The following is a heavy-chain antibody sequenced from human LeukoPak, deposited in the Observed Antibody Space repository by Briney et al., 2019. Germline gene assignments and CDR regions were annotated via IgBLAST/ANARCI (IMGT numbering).Heavy chain of an antibody. J-gene: IGHJ4*02. CDR1: GFTFTTYW. Sequence: GGSLRLSCAASGFTFTTYWMSWVRQAPGKGLEWVANIKQDGTEKYYVDSVKGRFTISRDNAKNSLYLQMNSLRVEDTAVYYCARRAGAYSHPYDYWGQGTLVTVSS. CDR2: IKQDGTEK. CDR3: ARRAGAYSHPYDY. D-gene: IGHD4/OR15-4a*01. V-gene: IGHV3-7*03.